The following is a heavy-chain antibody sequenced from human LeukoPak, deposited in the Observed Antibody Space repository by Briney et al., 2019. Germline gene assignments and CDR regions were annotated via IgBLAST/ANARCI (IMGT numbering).Heavy chain of an antibody. CDR3: ARDRFTRIAFGDTIAAAGYYYYYYGMDV. CDR2: INPNSGGT. J-gene: IGHJ6*02. Sequence: ASVKVSCKASGYTFTCYYMHWVRQAPGQGLEWMGWINPNSGGTNYAQKFQGWVTMTRDTSISTAYMELSRLRSDDTAVYYCARDRFTRIAFGDTIAAAGYYYYYYGMDVWGQGTTVTVSS. D-gene: IGHD6-13*01. V-gene: IGHV1-2*04. CDR1: GYTFTCYY.